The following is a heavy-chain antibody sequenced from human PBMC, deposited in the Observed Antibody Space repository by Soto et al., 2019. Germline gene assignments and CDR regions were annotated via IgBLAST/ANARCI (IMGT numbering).Heavy chain of an antibody. Sequence: EVQLLESGGGLVQPGGSLRLSCAASGFTFSSYVMRWVRQAPVKGLEWVSAISGSGGSTYYADSVKGRFTISRDNSKNTLYLQMSSLRAEDTAVYYCARRGSGSYYAYWGQGTLVTVSS. V-gene: IGHV3-23*01. CDR1: GFTFSSYV. CDR2: ISGSGGST. J-gene: IGHJ4*02. CDR3: ARRGSGSYYAY. D-gene: IGHD1-26*01.